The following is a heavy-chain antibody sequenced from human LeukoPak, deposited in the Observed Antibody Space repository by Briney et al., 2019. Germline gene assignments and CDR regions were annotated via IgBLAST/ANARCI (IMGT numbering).Heavy chain of an antibody. CDR1: GVSISIYY. V-gene: IGHV4-59*08. CDR3: ARLSRGDGYNLDY. Sequence: SETLSLTCTVSGVSISIYYWSWIRQPPGKGLEWIGYIYYSGSTNYNPSLKSRVTISVDTSKNQFSLKLSSVTAADTAVYYCARLSRGDGYNLDYWGQGTLVTVSS. CDR2: IYYSGST. J-gene: IGHJ4*02. D-gene: IGHD5-24*01.